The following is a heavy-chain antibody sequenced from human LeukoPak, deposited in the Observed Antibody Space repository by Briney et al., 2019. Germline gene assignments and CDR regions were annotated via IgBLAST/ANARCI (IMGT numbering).Heavy chain of an antibody. D-gene: IGHD1-26*01. V-gene: IGHV3-15*07. CDR3: ARGPGSSGGYYVGDF. CDR2: IRSNADGGTT. CDR1: GFTFTNAW. J-gene: IGHJ4*02. Sequence: GGSLRLSCAASGFTFTNAWMNWVRQAPGKGLEWVGRIRSNADGGTTDYAAPVKGRFTISRDDSRTTLSLQMNSLRAEDTAVYYCARGPGSSGGYYVGDFWGQGTLVTVSS.